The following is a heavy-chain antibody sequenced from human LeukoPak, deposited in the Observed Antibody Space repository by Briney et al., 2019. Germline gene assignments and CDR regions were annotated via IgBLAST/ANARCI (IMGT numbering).Heavy chain of an antibody. CDR2: ISSSDTTM. Sequence: GGSLRLSCAASGFTFRDYDMTWIRQAPGGGLEWGSYISSSDTTMYNADSVKGRFTISRDNAKNSLYLQMESLRAEATAVYYCAELGITMIGGVWGKGTTVTISS. CDR3: AELGITMIGGV. D-gene: IGHD3-10*02. CDR1: GFTFRDYD. V-gene: IGHV3-11*04. J-gene: IGHJ6*04.